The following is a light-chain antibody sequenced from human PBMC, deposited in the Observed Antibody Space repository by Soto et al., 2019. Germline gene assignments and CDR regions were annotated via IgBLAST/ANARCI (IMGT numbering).Light chain of an antibody. V-gene: IGKV3-11*01. CDR2: DAS. Sequence: ETVLTQSPSTLSLSPGERATLSCRASQSVSSYLAWYQQKPGQAPRLLIYDASNRATGIPARFSGSGSGTDFTLTISSLEPEDFAVYYCQQRSKWPITFGQGTPLEIK. J-gene: IGKJ5*01. CDR3: QQRSKWPIT. CDR1: QSVSSY.